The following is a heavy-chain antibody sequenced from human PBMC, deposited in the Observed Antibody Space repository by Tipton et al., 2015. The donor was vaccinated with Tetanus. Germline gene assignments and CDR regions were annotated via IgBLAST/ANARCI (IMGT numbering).Heavy chain of an antibody. CDR1: GGSFSGYY. CDR2: VHYSGRT. D-gene: IGHD6-19*01. CDR3: ARIGWPQQNKPAFDI. V-gene: IGHV4-59*01. Sequence: TLSLTCTIYGGSFSGYYWTWVRQPPGRGLEWIGFVHYSGRTNYSPSLRSRVSLSVDTSKNQFSLNLSSVTAADTAVHYCARIGWPQQNKPAFDIWGQGTVVTISS. J-gene: IGHJ3*02.